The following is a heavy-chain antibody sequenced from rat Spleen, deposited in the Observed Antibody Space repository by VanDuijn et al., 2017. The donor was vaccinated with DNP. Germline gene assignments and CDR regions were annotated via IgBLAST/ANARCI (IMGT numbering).Heavy chain of an antibody. CDR1: GLTFSDYY. Sequence: EVHLVVSGGGLVQPGRSLKLSCAVSGLTFSDYYMAWVRQAPTKGLEWVASVSYDGFSTYYRDSVKDRFTISRDNAKSNHYLQMECLGSEETATYYCARHRAGSYALDAWGQGTSVPVSS. CDR3: ARHRAGSYALDA. J-gene: IGHJ4*01. V-gene: IGHV5-7*01. CDR2: VSYDGFST. D-gene: IGHD1-3*01.